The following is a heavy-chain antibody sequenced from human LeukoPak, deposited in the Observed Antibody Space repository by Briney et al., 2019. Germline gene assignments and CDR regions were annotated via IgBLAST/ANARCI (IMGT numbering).Heavy chain of an antibody. V-gene: IGHV5-51*01. CDR1: GYNFSSYW. CDR3: ARLRNSGYYYALDV. Sequence: GESLKISCKDSGYNFSSYWIAWVRQTPGKGLEWMGTVYLTDSDTTYSPSFQGQVTISADKSIRTAYLQWSSLKASDTAIYYCARLRNSGYYYALDVWGQGTTVTVSS. CDR2: VYLTDSDT. J-gene: IGHJ6*02. D-gene: IGHD1-26*01.